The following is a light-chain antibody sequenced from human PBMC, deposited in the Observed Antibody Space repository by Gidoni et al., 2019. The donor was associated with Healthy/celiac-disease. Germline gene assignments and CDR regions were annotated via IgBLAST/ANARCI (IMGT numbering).Light chain of an antibody. CDR2: WAS. CDR3: QQYYSTPPT. Sequence: DLVIHQSPDSLAVSPGERATINCKSSQSVLYSSNNKNYLAWYQQKPGQPPKLLIYWASTRESGVPDRFSGSGSGTDFTLTISSLQAEDVAVYYCQQYYSTPPTFGQGTKVEIK. J-gene: IGKJ1*01. V-gene: IGKV4-1*01. CDR1: QSVLYSSNNKNY.